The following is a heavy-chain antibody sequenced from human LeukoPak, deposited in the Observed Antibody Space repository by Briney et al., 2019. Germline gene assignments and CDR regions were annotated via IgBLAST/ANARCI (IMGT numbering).Heavy chain of an antibody. Sequence: KSGESLRLSCAASGFTFNNAWMSWVRQAPGKGQEWVGRIKSKGDGETTEYAAPVKGRFTISRDDSKNTLYLQINSLETEDTAVYYCTTEGYSTTWHYFDYWGQGTLVTVSS. J-gene: IGHJ4*02. D-gene: IGHD2/OR15-2a*01. CDR2: IKSKGDGETT. V-gene: IGHV3-15*01. CDR1: GFTFNNAW. CDR3: TTEGYSTTWHYFDY.